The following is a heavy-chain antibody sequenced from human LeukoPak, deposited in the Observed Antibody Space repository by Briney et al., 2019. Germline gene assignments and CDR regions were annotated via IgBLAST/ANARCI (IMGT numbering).Heavy chain of an antibody. CDR2: ISSSGSTI. CDR3: AREWLSITGPQDV. Sequence: GGSLRLSCAASGFTFSDYYMSWIRQAPGKVLEWVSYISSSGSTIYYADSVKGRFTISRDNAKNSLYLQMNSLRAEDTAVYYCAREWLSITGPQDVWGKGTTVTVSS. D-gene: IGHD1-20*01. V-gene: IGHV3-11*01. CDR1: GFTFSDYY. J-gene: IGHJ6*04.